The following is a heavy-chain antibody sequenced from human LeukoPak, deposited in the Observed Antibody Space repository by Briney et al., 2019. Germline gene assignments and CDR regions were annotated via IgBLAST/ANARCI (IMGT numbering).Heavy chain of an antibody. CDR3: ARGSGGSSNWFDP. CDR1: GGSISSGGYS. J-gene: IGHJ5*02. V-gene: IGHV4-30-2*01. CDR2: IYHSGST. Sequence: PSQTLSLTCAVSGGSISSGGYSWSWIRQPPGKGLEWIGYIYHSGSTYYNPSLKSRVTISVDTSKNQFSLKLSSVTAADTAVYYCARGSGGSSNWFDPWGQGTLVTVSS. D-gene: IGHD2-15*01.